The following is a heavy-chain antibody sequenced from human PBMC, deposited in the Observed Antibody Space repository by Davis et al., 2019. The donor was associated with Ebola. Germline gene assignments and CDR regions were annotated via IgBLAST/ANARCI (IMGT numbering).Heavy chain of an antibody. J-gene: IGHJ6*02. CDR1: VYTFTSYD. Sequence: ASVKVSCKASVYTFTSYDINWVRQATGQGLAWMGWMNPNSGNTGYAQKFQGRVTMTRNTSISTAYMELSSLRSEDTAVYYCARGRKVGDGSSWLSDYYYYYGMDVWGQGTTVTVSS. CDR2: MNPNSGNT. V-gene: IGHV1-8*01. D-gene: IGHD6-13*01. CDR3: ARGRKVGDGSSWLSDYYYYYGMDV.